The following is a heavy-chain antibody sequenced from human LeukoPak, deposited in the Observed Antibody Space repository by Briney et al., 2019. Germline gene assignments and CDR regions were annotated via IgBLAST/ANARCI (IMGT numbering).Heavy chain of an antibody. CDR3: ARDGDYADYKDY. Sequence: GGSLRLSCAASGFTFSSYWMSWVRQAPGKGLEWVSSISGSSSKIYYADPFKGRFTISRDNAKNSVDLQMNNLRPEDTAIYYCARDGDYADYKDYWGQGTLVTVSS. V-gene: IGHV3-21*01. D-gene: IGHD4-17*01. CDR2: ISGSSSKI. J-gene: IGHJ4*02. CDR1: GFTFSSYW.